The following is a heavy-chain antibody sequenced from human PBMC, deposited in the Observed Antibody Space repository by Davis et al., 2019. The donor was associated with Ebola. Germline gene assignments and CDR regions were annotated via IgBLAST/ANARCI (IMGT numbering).Heavy chain of an antibody. Sequence: PGGSLRLSCAASGFTFSSYGMHWVRQAPGKGLEWVAVISYDGSNKYYADSVKGRFTISRDNSKNTLYLQMNSLRAEDTAVYYCARGIWFGELLGMDVWGQGTTVTVSS. J-gene: IGHJ6*02. CDR1: GFTFSSYG. CDR3: ARGIWFGELLGMDV. CDR2: ISYDGSNK. V-gene: IGHV3-30*03. D-gene: IGHD3-10*01.